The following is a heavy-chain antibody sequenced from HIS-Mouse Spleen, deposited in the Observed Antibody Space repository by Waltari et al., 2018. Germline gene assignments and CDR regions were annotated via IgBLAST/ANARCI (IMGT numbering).Heavy chain of an antibody. Sequence: QLQLQESGPGLVKPSETLSLTCTVSGGSISSSSYYWGWIRQPPGKGLEWIGSIYYSGRTSSNPSLKSRVTSSVDTSKNQFSLKLSSVTAADTAVYYCAREIPYSSSWYDWYFDLWGRGTLVTVSS. CDR1: GGSISSSSYY. CDR3: AREIPYSSSWYDWYFDL. CDR2: IYYSGRT. D-gene: IGHD6-13*01. J-gene: IGHJ2*01. V-gene: IGHV4-39*07.